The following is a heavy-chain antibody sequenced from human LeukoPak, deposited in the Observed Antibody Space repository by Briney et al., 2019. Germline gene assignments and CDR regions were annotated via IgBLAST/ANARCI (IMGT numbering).Heavy chain of an antibody. V-gene: IGHV3-23*01. J-gene: IGHJ4*02. CDR3: AKSRVADRRGYFDY. CDR1: GFTFNIYP. Sequence: GDSLRLSCVASGFTFNIYPMTWVRQSPEKGLEWVSTIGTGGDTYYADSVKGRFTISRDNSKNTLYLQMHSLGAEDTAVYYCAKSRVADRRGYFDYWGQGTLVTVSS. D-gene: IGHD3-10*01. CDR2: IGTGGDT.